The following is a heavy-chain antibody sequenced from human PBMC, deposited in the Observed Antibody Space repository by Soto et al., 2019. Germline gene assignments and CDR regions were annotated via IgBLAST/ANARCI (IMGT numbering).Heavy chain of an antibody. D-gene: IGHD1-1*01. V-gene: IGHV3-33*01. CDR1: GFTFSSYG. CDR2: IWYDGSNK. CDR3: ARVSGGPNCNDVYRVDF. Sequence: GGSLRLSCAASGFTFSSYGMHWVRQAPGKGLEWVAFIWYDGSNKCYADSVKGRFTISRDNSKNTLYLQMNSLRAEDTAVYYCARVSGGPNCNDVYRVDFWGQGTLVTVSS. J-gene: IGHJ4*02.